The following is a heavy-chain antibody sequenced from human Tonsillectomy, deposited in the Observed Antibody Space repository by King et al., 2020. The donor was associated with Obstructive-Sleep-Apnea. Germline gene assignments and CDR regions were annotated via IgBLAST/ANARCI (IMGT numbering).Heavy chain of an antibody. CDR1: GYSFTSYW. CDR3: ARQGRGVIGGNTANWFDP. CDR2: IYPGDSDT. D-gene: IGHD3-16*01. Sequence: VQLVESGAEVKKPGESLKISCKGSGYSFTSYWIGWVRQLPGKGLEWMGIIYPGDSDTRYSPSFQGQVTISADKSISTAYLQWSSLKASDTAMYYCARQGRGVIGGNTANWFDPWGQGTLVTVSS. J-gene: IGHJ5*02. V-gene: IGHV5-51*01.